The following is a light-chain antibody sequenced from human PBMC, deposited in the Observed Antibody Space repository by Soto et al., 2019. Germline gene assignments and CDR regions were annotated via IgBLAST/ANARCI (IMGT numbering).Light chain of an antibody. CDR1: QSLLHSDGKTY. Sequence: DIVMTQTPLSLSVTPGQPASISCKSNQSLLHSDGKTYFYWYLHKPGQPPQLLIYGVSNRFSGVPDRFSGRGSGTDLTLMISRVEAEDVGVYYCMQSIQLPWTFGQGTTVEIK. V-gene: IGKV2D-29*01. CDR2: GVS. J-gene: IGKJ1*01. CDR3: MQSIQLPWT.